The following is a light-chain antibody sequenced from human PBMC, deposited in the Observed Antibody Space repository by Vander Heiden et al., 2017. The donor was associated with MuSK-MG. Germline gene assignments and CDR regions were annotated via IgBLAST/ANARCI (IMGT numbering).Light chain of an antibody. CDR2: AAS. V-gene: IGKV1-16*02. J-gene: IGKJ4*01. CDR1: QDIRNY. Sequence: DIQMTQSPSSLSASVGDRVTITCRASQDIRNYLAWFQQKPGKAPKSLIYAASNLQSGVPSKFSGGGSGTDFTLTIDSLQPEDFATYYCQQYETSPITFGGGTKVEIK. CDR3: QQYETSPIT.